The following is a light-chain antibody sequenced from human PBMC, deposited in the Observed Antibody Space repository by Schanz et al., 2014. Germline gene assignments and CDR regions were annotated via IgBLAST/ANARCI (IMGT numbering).Light chain of an antibody. V-gene: IGKV3-11*01. CDR3: QQRSTWFS. Sequence: EIVLTQSPATLSLSPGERATLSCRASQSVSSYLAWYQQKPGQAPRLLIYGASNRATGIPARFSGGGSGTDFTLTISSLEPEDFAVYYCQQRSTWFSFGGGTRVEIK. CDR2: GAS. CDR1: QSVSSY. J-gene: IGKJ4*01.